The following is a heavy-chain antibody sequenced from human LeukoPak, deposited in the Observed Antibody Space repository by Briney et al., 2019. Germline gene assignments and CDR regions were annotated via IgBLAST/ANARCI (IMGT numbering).Heavy chain of an antibody. V-gene: IGHV3-48*02. CDR1: GFTFSSYS. D-gene: IGHD1-1*01. Sequence: GGSLRLSCAASGFTFSSYSMNWVRQAPGKGLEWVSYISSSSSTIYYADSVKGRFTISRDNAKNSLYLQMNSLRDEDTAVYYCARDVGITEERHYYHYYMDVWGKGTTVTVSS. J-gene: IGHJ6*03. CDR2: ISSSSSTI. CDR3: ARDVGITEERHYYHYYMDV.